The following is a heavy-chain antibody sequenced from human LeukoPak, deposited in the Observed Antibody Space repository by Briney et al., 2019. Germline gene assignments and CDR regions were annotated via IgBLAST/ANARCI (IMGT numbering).Heavy chain of an antibody. CDR3: PRGVYCIGGNCYLPLDS. J-gene: IGHJ4*02. CDR2: INHSGST. D-gene: IGHD2-15*01. V-gene: IGHV4-34*01. Sequence: SETLSLTCAVYGGSFSGYYWSWIRQPPGKGLEWIGEINHSGSTNYSPSLQSRVTISVDTSKNQFSLKLSSVTAADTAVYYCPRGVYCIGGNCYLPLDSWGQGTLVTVSS. CDR1: GGSFSGYY.